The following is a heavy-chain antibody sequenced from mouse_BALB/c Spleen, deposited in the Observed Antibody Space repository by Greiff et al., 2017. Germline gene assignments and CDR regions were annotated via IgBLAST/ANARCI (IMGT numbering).Heavy chain of an antibody. CDR1: GYTFTSYW. D-gene: IGHD2-1*01. Sequence: VKLVESGAELARPGASVKLSCKASGYTFTSYWMQWVKQRPGQGLEWIGAIYPGDGDTRYTQKFKGKATLTADKSSSTAYMQLSSLASEDSAVYYCARGSYCNYDAMDYWGQGTSVTVSS. CDR2: IYPGDGDT. CDR3: ARGSYCNYDAMDY. J-gene: IGHJ4*01. V-gene: IGHV1-87*01.